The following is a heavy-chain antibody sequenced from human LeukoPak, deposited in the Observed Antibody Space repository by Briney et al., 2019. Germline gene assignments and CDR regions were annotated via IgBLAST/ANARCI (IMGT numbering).Heavy chain of an antibody. CDR2: ISSSSTYI. CDR3: ARDAYSSSSFDY. D-gene: IGHD6-6*01. J-gene: IGHJ4*02. Sequence: PGGSLRLSCAASGFTFSSYGMHWVRQAPGKGLEWVSFISSSSTYIYYADSVKGRFTISRDNAKNSLNLQMNSLRAEDTAVYYCARDAYSSSSFDYWGQGTLVTASS. V-gene: IGHV3-21*01. CDR1: GFTFSSYG.